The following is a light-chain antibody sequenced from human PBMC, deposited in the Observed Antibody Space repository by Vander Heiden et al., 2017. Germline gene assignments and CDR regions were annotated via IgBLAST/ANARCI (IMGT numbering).Light chain of an antibody. CDR2: AAS. J-gene: IGKJ2*01. CDR1: QNIDSY. V-gene: IGKV1-39*01. Sequence: DIQMTQSPSSLSVSVGDRVTITCRASQNIDSYLNWYQQKPGRAPKLLVYAASSLQSGVPSRFSGSGSGTDFTLTNSSLQPEDFATYYCQQSYSTPPYAFGQGTKLEIK. CDR3: QQSYSTPPYA.